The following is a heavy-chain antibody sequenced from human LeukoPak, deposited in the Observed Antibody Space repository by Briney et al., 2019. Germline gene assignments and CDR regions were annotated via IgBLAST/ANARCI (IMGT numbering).Heavy chain of an antibody. V-gene: IGHV1-18*01. CDR3: ARDRCSSSSCYFDY. D-gene: IGHD2-2*01. CDR1: GYTFSNYG. CDR2: ISGYNGNT. J-gene: IGHJ4*02. Sequence: ASVKVSCKTSGYTFSNYGLTWVRQAPGQGLEWVGWISGYNGNTNYAQEVQGRVTMTTDTSTSTAYMELRSLTSDDTAVYYCARDRCSSSSCYFDYWGQGTLVTVSS.